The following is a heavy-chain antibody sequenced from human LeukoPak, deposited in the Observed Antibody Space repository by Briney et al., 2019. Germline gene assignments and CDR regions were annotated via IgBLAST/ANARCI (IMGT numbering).Heavy chain of an antibody. V-gene: IGHV1-46*01. CDR3: ARDLQDYYDSSGYYYVGY. Sequence: ASVKVSCKASGYTFTSYYMHWVRQAPGQGLERMGIINPSGGSTSYARKFQGRVTMTRDTSTSTVYMELSSLRSEDTAVYYCARDLQDYYDSSGYYYVGYWGQGTLVTVSS. J-gene: IGHJ4*02. CDR2: INPSGGST. D-gene: IGHD3-22*01. CDR1: GYTFTSYY.